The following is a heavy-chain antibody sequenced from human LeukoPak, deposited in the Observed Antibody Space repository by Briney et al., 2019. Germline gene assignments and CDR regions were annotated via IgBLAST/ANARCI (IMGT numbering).Heavy chain of an antibody. J-gene: IGHJ4*02. CDR3: AKGPTFSGFPSFFDY. D-gene: IGHD2/OR15-2a*01. CDR2: ITNDGSST. CDR1: GLTFSSHW. Sequence: PGGSLRLSCAASGLTFSSHWMHWVRQAPGKGLVWVSRITNDGSSTTYADSVKGRFTISRDNSKNTLYLQMNSLRAEDTAVYYCAKGPTFSGFPSFFDYWGQGTLVTVSS. V-gene: IGHV3-74*01.